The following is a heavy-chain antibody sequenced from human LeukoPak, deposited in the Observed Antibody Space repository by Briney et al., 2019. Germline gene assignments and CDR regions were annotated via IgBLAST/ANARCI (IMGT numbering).Heavy chain of an antibody. V-gene: IGHV1-46*01. CDR3: ARDSMPFRYFDL. CDR2: INPSGGST. J-gene: IGHJ2*01. CDR1: GYTFTSYY. D-gene: IGHD2/OR15-2a*01. Sequence: ASVKVSCKASGYTFTSYYRHWVRQAPVQGLEWMGIINPSGGSTSYAQKFQGRVTMTRDTSTSTVYMELSSLRSEDTAVYYCARDSMPFRYFDLWGRGTLVTVSS.